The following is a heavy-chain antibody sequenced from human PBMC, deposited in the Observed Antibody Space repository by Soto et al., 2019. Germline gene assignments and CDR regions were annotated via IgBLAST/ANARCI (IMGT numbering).Heavy chain of an antibody. J-gene: IGHJ6*02. CDR3: AGAIQPRGDYYCGMDV. D-gene: IGHD5-18*01. CDR2: IIPIFGTA. V-gene: IGHV1-69*12. Sequence: QVQLVQSGAEVKKPGSSVKVSCKASGGTFSSYAISWVRQAPGQGLEWMGGIIPIFGTANYAQKFQGRVTITADESTSTAYMELSSLRSEDTAVYYCAGAIQPRGDYYCGMDVWGQGTTVTVSS. CDR1: GGTFSSYA.